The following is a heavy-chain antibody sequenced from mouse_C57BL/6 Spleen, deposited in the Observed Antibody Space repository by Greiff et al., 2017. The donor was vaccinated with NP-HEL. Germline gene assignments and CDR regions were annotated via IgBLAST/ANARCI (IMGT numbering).Heavy chain of an antibody. V-gene: IGHV5-6*01. CDR2: ISSGGSYT. D-gene: IGHD5-1-1*01. CDR1: GFTFSSYG. J-gene: IGHJ4*01. CDR3: ARYTPAYATDY. Sequence: EVQRVESGGDLVKPGGSLKLSCAASGFTFSSYGMSWVRQTPDKRLEWVATISSGGSYTYYPDSVKGRFTISRDNAKNTLYLQMSSLKSEDTAMYYCARYTPAYATDYWGQGTSVTVSS.